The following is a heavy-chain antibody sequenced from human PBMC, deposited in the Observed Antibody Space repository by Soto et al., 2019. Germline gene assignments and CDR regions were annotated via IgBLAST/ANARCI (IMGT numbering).Heavy chain of an antibody. CDR3: ARIAASGRGWDV. J-gene: IGHJ6*02. Sequence: EVQLVESGGGLVQPGGSLILSCVDSGFTFSRYWMSWVRQAPVKGLEWVGNIKQDGSEENYVDSVKGRFTISRDNAKNSIYLQMNSLRAEDTAVHYCARIAASGRGWDVWGQGTTVVVS. CDR1: GFTFSRYW. CDR2: IKQDGSEE. V-gene: IGHV3-7*01. D-gene: IGHD6-13*01.